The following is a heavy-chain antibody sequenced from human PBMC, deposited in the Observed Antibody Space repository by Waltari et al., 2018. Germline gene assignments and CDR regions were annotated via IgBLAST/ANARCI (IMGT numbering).Heavy chain of an antibody. D-gene: IGHD2-2*02. CDR1: GFPISRFW. V-gene: IGHV3-7*01. CDR2: IKQDGSEK. Sequence: EVQLVESGGGLVQPGGSLGLSCGASGFPISRFWMSWVRQPPGKGLEWVANIKQDGSEKYYVDSVKGRFTISKDNAKNSLYLTMNSLRVEDTAVYYCARVADTPFDYWGQGTLVTVSS. CDR3: ARVADTPFDY. J-gene: IGHJ4*02.